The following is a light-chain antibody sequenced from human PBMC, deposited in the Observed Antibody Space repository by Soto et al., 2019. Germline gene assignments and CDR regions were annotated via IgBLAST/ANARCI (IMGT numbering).Light chain of an antibody. CDR1: ESVSSSY. V-gene: IGKV3-20*01. CDR2: AAS. Sequence: EILLTQSPGTLSLSPGDRATLTCRASESVSSSYLAWYQQKPGQAPRLLIYAASSMATGVPDRFSGSGSRTDFTLTISRLEPEDFAVYYCHQYSSSPITFGQGTRLEIK. CDR3: HQYSSSPIT. J-gene: IGKJ5*01.